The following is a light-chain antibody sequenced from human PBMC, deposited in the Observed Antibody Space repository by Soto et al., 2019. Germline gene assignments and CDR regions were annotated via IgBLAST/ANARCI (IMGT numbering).Light chain of an antibody. CDR1: QSVRSH. V-gene: IGKV3-11*01. CDR2: EAS. J-gene: IGKJ5*01. CDR3: QQRSDWPIT. Sequence: EIVLTQSPATLSLSPGERATLSCRGSQSVRSHLVWYQQKPGQAPRLLIYEASNRATGIPARFSGSGSGTDLTLTISSLEPEDFAVYYCQQRSDWPITFGQGTRLEI.